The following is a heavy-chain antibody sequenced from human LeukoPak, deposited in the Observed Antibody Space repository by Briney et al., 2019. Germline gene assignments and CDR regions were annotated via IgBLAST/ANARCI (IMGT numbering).Heavy chain of an antibody. Sequence: GRSLRLSCAASGFTFSSYGMHWVRQAPGKGLEWVAVIWYDGSNKYYADSVKGRFTISRDNSKNTLYLQMNSLRAEDTAVYYCATHGGPIDYWGQGTLVTVSS. CDR2: IWYDGSNK. J-gene: IGHJ4*02. V-gene: IGHV3-33*01. CDR1: GFTFSSYG. CDR3: ATHGGPIDY. D-gene: IGHD3-16*01.